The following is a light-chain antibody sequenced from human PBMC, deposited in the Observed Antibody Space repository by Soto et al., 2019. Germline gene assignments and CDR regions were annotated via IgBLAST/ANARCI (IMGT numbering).Light chain of an antibody. CDR1: QSISTY. CDR2: SAS. V-gene: IGKV1-39*01. J-gene: IGKJ4*01. Sequence: DIRMTQSPSSLSASVGDRFTITCRSSQSISTYLNWYLQKPGKAPKLLICSASSLQSGVPSRFSGSGSGTDFTLTISSLQPEDFASYYCQQIYTIPLTFGGGTKVDIK. CDR3: QQIYTIPLT.